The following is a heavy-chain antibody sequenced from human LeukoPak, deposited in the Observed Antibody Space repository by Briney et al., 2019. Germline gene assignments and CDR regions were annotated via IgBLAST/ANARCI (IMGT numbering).Heavy chain of an antibody. Sequence: ASVKVSCKASGYSVTGYYMHWVRQSPGQGLEWMGWINPNSGGTNYAQKFQGRVTMTRDTSISTAYMELSRLRSDDTAVYYCARGSDQLRPYFDYWGQGTLVTVSS. D-gene: IGHD2-2*01. CDR3: ARGSDQLRPYFDY. V-gene: IGHV1-2*02. J-gene: IGHJ4*02. CDR1: GYSVTGYY. CDR2: INPNSGGT.